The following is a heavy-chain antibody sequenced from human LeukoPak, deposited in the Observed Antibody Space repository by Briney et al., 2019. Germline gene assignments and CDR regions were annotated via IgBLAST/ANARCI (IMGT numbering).Heavy chain of an antibody. CDR2: LVKDSSYA. D-gene: IGHD1-14*01. CDR1: GFIFSNYT. V-gene: IGHV3-21*04. CDR3: ATRQGTEIPDRYFAF. Sequence: GVSVRLSCAASGFIFSNYTMSWVSQAPGHEPKRVATLVKDSSYAYYADSVQGRFTSSRGDSTSSLHLQMTSLPAEDTAVFLCATRQGTEIPDRYFAFWGRGSLLTVSS. J-gene: IGHJ2*01.